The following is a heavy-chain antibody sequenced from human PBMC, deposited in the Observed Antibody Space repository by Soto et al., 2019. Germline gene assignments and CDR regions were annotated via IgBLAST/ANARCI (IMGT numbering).Heavy chain of an antibody. Sequence: EVQLVESGGALVQPGGSLRLACVASGFKFSIYSMNWVRQAPGKGLEWSAYMTSDTKTIKYADSVKGRFTISRDNAKNSGYLQMNSLSDEDTAVYYCARSVEGHFDYWGQGTVVTVSS. CDR1: GFKFSIYS. D-gene: IGHD6-19*01. CDR3: ARSVEGHFDY. V-gene: IGHV3-48*02. CDR2: MTSDTKTI. J-gene: IGHJ4*02.